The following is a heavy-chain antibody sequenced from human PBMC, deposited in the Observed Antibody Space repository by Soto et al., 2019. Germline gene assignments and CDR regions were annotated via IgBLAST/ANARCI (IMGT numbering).Heavy chain of an antibody. D-gene: IGHD6-19*01. CDR3: ARLKVAVSWD. V-gene: IGHV4-39*01. Sequence: QLQLQESGPGLVKPSETLSLTCTVSGGSISSSSYYWGWIRQPPGKGLEWIGSIYYSGSTYYNPSLKSRVTMSVDTSKNQFSLKLSSVTAADTAVYYCARLKVAVSWDWGQGTLVTVSS. J-gene: IGHJ4*02. CDR2: IYYSGST. CDR1: GGSISSSSYY.